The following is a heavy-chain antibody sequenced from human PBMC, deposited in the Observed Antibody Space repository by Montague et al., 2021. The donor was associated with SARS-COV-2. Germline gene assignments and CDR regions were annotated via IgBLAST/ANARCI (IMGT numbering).Heavy chain of an antibody. J-gene: IGHJ5*02. Sequence: SETLSLTCTVSGYSISSGYYWGWIRQPPGKGLKWIGSIYHSGSTYYNPSLKSRVTISVDTSKNQFSLKLSSVTAADTAVYYCARERRYCSGGSCYSGWFDPWGQGTLVTVSS. CDR2: IYHSGST. D-gene: IGHD2-15*01. V-gene: IGHV4-38-2*02. CDR3: ARERRYCSGGSCYSGWFDP. CDR1: GYSISSGYY.